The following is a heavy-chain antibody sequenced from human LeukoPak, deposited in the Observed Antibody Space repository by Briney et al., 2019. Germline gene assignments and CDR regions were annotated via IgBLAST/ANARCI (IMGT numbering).Heavy chain of an antibody. CDR3: ARGRDSAARIDY. CDR1: GGSISSGDYY. CDR2: IYYSGST. V-gene: IGHV4-30-4*08. J-gene: IGHJ4*02. Sequence: SETLSLTCTVSGGSISSGDYYWTWMRQPPVKGLELIGYIYYSGSTYYNPSLKSRVTISVDTSKNQFSRKLSSVTAADTAVYYCARGRDSAARIDYWGQGTLVTVYS. D-gene: IGHD6-13*01.